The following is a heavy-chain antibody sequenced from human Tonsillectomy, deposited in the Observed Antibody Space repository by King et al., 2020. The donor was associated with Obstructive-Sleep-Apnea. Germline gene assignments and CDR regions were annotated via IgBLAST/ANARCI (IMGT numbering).Heavy chain of an antibody. CDR3: AKSSVGATDDYFDY. J-gene: IGHJ4*02. CDR2: IRYDGSNK. D-gene: IGHD1-26*01. V-gene: IGHV3-30*02. CDR1: GFTFSSYG. Sequence: VQLVESGGGVVQPGRSLRLSCAASGFTFSSYGMHWVRQAPGKGLEWVAFIRYDGSNKYYADSVKGRFTISRDNSKNMLYLQMNSLRAEDTAVYYCAKSSVGATDDYFDYWGQGTLVTVSS.